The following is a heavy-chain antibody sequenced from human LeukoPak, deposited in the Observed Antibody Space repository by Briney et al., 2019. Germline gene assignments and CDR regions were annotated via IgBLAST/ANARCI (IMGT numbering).Heavy chain of an antibody. V-gene: IGHV1-2*06. CDR1: GYTFTGYY. CDR2: INPNSGGT. CDR3: ARSKAWELPNAFDI. J-gene: IGHJ3*02. D-gene: IGHD1-26*01. Sequence: GASVKASSKASGYTFTGYYMHWVRQAPGQGLEWMGRINPNSGGTNYAQKFQGRVTMTRDTSISTAYMELSRLRSDDTAVYYCARSKAWELPNAFDIWGQGTMVTVSS.